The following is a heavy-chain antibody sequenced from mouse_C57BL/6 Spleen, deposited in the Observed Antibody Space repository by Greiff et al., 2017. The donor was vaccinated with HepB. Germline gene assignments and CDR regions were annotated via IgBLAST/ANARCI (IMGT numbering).Heavy chain of an antibody. Sequence: EVQVVESGGGLVKPGGSLKLSCAASGFTFSDYGMHWVRQAPEKGLEWVAYISSGSSTIYYADTVKGRFTISRDNAKNTLFLQMTSLRSEDTAMYYCAKSYYYGSSPTVFDVWGTGTTVTVSS. J-gene: IGHJ1*03. CDR1: GFTFSDYG. CDR2: ISSGSSTI. V-gene: IGHV5-17*01. D-gene: IGHD1-1*01. CDR3: AKSYYYGSSPTVFDV.